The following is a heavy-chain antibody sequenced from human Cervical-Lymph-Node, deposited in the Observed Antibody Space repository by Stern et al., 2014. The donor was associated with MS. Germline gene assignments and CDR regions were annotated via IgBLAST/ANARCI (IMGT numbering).Heavy chain of an antibody. D-gene: IGHD2-21*02. V-gene: IGHV3-33*01. CDR3: ASNSQAYCGGDCYFGY. CDR1: GFTFSSYG. Sequence: MQLVESGGGVVQPGRSLRLSCAASGFTFSSYGMHWVRQAPGKGLEWVAVIWYDGSNKYYADSVKGRFTISRDNSKNTLYLQMNSLRAEDTAVYYCASNSQAYCGGDCYFGYWGQGTLVTVSS. J-gene: IGHJ4*02. CDR2: IWYDGSNK.